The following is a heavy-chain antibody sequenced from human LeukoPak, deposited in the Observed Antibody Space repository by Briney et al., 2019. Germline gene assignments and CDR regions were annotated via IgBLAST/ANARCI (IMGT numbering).Heavy chain of an antibody. Sequence: GGSLRLSRAASGFTFSSYAMHWVRQAPGKGLKYVSGISSDGGSPFHVNSVKGRFTISRDNSKDTLYLQMGSLRAEDMAVYYCAREYCSGGRCQYYFDYWGQGTLVTVSS. CDR2: ISSDGGSP. J-gene: IGHJ4*02. D-gene: IGHD2-15*01. CDR3: AREYCSGGRCQYYFDY. CDR1: GFTFSSYA. V-gene: IGHV3-64*01.